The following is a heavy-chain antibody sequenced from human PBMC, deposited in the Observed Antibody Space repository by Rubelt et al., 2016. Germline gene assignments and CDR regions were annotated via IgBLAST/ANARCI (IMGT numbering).Heavy chain of an antibody. CDR3: ARAGRYDNFDL. CDR1: GGSFNSEA. Sequence: QVQLVQSGAAVKKPGSSVRVSCKASGGSFNSEAISWVRQAPGQGHEWMGRIIPILDTPSDAQKFQGKVTIGADNSTTTASMYLSSLRSEDTAIYYCARAGRYDNFDLWGQGTLVSASS. CDR2: IIPILDTP. D-gene: IGHD2-2*01. J-gene: IGHJ4*02. V-gene: IGHV1-69*08.